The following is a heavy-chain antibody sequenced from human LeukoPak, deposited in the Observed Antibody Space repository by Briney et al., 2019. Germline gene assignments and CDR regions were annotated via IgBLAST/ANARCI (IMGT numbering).Heavy chain of an antibody. CDR2: INWNGGNT. J-gene: IGHJ6*03. CDR1: GFTFDDYG. D-gene: IGHD2-8*01. V-gene: IGHV3-20*04. Sequence: GGSLRLSCAASGFTFDDYGMSWVRQAPGKGLEWVSGINWNGGNTGYADSVKGRFTISRDNVKNSLYLQMNSLRAEDTALYYCARAPGVRYYYYMDVWGKGTTVTVSS. CDR3: ARAPGVRYYYYMDV.